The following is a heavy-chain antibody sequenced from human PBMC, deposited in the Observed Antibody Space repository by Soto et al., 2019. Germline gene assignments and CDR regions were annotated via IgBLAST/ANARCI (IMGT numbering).Heavy chain of an antibody. CDR1: GGTLRRNT. J-gene: IGHJ4*01. Sequence: GASVKVSCKASGGTLRRNTLCWVRQAQGQGLEWMGGITAFLGTTNYAQKFQGRVTITADESTATAYLELSSLRSEDTAVYYCATTHFYETDGVFDYFDYWGHGTLVTV. D-gene: IGHD3-22*01. CDR3: ATTHFYETDGVFDYFDY. CDR2: ITAFLGTT. V-gene: IGHV1-69*13.